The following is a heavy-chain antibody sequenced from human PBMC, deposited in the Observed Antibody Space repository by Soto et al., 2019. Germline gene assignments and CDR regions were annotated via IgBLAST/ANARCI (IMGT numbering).Heavy chain of an antibody. CDR2: IWYDGSNK. V-gene: IGHV3-33*01. CDR1: GFTFSSYG. Sequence: GGSLRLSCAASGFTFSSYGMHWVRQAPGKGLEWVAVIWYDGSNKYYADSVKGRFTISRDNSKNTLYLQMNSLRAEDTAVYYCARGSLGSGWYGGFDYWGQGTLVTVSS. J-gene: IGHJ4*02. D-gene: IGHD6-19*01. CDR3: ARGSLGSGWYGGFDY.